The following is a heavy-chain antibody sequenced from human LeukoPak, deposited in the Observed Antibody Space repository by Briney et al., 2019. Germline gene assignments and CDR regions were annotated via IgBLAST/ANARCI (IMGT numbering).Heavy chain of an antibody. D-gene: IGHD3-10*01. V-gene: IGHV5-51*01. CDR2: IYPGDSDT. CDR3: AKLRDGRAFGAIDY. J-gene: IGHJ4*02. CDR1: GYSFANYW. Sequence: GESLKISCKGSGYSFANYWIGWVRHMPGKVLEWMGIIYPGDSDTRYSPSSQAQVTISADKSITTAYLQWSNLRASDTAMYFCAKLRDGRAFGAIDYWGQGTLVTVSS.